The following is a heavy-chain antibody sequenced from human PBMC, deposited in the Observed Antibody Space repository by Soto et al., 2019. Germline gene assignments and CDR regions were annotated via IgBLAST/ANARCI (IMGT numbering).Heavy chain of an antibody. D-gene: IGHD3-22*01. CDR3: ARENYYDSSGYLFDC. J-gene: IGHJ4*02. CDR1: GFTFSSYE. CDR2: ISSSGSTI. V-gene: IGHV3-48*03. Sequence: GSLRLSCAASGFTFSSYEMNWVRQAPGKGLEWVSYISSSGSTIYYADSVKGRFTISRDNAKNSLYLQMNSLRAEDTAVYYCARENYYDSSGYLFDCWGQGTLVTVSS.